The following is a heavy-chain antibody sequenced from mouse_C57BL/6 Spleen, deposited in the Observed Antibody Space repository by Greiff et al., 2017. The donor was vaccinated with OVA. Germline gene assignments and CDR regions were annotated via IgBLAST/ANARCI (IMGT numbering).Heavy chain of an antibody. CDR1: GYAFTNYL. CDR3: ARSGDGYYFDY. V-gene: IGHV1-54*01. CDR2: INPGSGGT. J-gene: IGHJ2*01. Sequence: VQVVESGAELVRPGTSVKVSCKASGYAFTNYLIEWVKQRPGQGLEWIGVINPGSGGTNYNEKFKGKATLTADKSSSTAYMQLSSLTSEDSAVYFCARSGDGYYFDYWGQGTTLTVSS. D-gene: IGHD2-3*01.